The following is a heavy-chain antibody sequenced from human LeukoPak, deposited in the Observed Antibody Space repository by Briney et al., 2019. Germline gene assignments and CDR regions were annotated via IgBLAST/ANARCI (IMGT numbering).Heavy chain of an antibody. CDR2: INHSGGT. CDR3: ARGLRLFSDYDFLRY. D-gene: IGHD5-12*01. Sequence: GSLRLSCAASGFTFSSYAMSWIRQPPGKGLEWIGEINHSGGTNYNPSLKSRVTISVDTSKNQFSLKLSSVTAADTAVYYCARGLRLFSDYDFLRYWGQGTLVTVSS. J-gene: IGHJ4*02. CDR1: GFTFSSYA. V-gene: IGHV4-34*01.